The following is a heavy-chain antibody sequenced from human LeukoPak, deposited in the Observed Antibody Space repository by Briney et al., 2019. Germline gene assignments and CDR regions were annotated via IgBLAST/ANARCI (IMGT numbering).Heavy chain of an antibody. Sequence: GASVKVSCKASGYTFTSYGISWVRQAPGQGLEWMGWISAYNGNTNYAQKLQGRVTMTTDTSTSTAYMELRSLRSDDTAVYYCARDGGSSWYGYYYYYMDVWGKGTTVTISS. CDR3: ARDGGSSWYGYYYYYMDV. D-gene: IGHD6-13*01. V-gene: IGHV1-18*01. J-gene: IGHJ6*03. CDR1: GYTFTSYG. CDR2: ISAYNGNT.